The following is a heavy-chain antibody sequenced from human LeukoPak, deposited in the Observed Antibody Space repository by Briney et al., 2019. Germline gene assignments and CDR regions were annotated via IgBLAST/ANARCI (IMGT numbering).Heavy chain of an antibody. CDR2: INGDGSSI. V-gene: IGHV3-74*01. CDR3: ARGPSGSAYGLFEY. CDR1: GFTFSNYW. Sequence: GESLRLSCAGSGFTFSNYWMHWVRQAPGKGLVWVSRINGDGSSISYADSVKGRFTISRDNAKNTLYLQINSLRAEDTAVFYCARGPSGSAYGLFEYWGEGTLVTVSS. D-gene: IGHD5-12*01. J-gene: IGHJ4*02.